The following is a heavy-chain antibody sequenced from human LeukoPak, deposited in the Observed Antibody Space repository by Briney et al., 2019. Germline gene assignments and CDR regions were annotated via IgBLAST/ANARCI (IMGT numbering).Heavy chain of an antibody. CDR2: FDPEDGET. J-gene: IGHJ4*02. V-gene: IGHV1-24*01. Sequence: GASVKVSCKVSGYTLTELSMHWVRQAPGKGLEWMGGFDPEDGETIYAQKFQGRVTMTEDTSTDTAYMELSSLRSEDTAVYYCATDGNYGSGSPWDYWGQGTLVTVSS. CDR3: ATDGNYGSGSPWDY. D-gene: IGHD3-10*01. CDR1: GYTLTELS.